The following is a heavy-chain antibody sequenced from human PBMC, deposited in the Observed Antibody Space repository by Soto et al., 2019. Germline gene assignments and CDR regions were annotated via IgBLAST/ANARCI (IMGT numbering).Heavy chain of an antibody. D-gene: IGHD3-3*01. CDR2: LSGNGINI. V-gene: IGHV3-23*01. Sequence: EVQLLESGGGLVQPGESLRLSCAASGFTFSTYAMSWVRQAPGKRLEWVSTLSGNGINIYYAHSVKGRFTVSRDNSKNTLYLQMNSLRAEDTASYYCAKQRTGHDFLFGLDVWGQGTAVTVSS. J-gene: IGHJ6*02. CDR1: GFTFSTYA. CDR3: AKQRTGHDFLFGLDV.